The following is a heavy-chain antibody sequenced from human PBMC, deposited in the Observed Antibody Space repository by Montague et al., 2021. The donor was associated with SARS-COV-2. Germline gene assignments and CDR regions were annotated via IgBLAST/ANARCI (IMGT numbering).Heavy chain of an antibody. V-gene: IGHV4-59*01. CDR1: GGSTSNYY. D-gene: IGHD2-15*01. J-gene: IGHJ4*02. Sequence: SETLSLTCSVSGGSTSNYYWTWIRQSPGKGLRWIGYIFYTGSKKFNPSLKTRVSMSLDVSKNHFSLRLSTVAAADTARYYCARAQNICFIANCVNYFDLWGLGALVTVSS. CDR2: IFYTGSK. CDR3: ARAQNICFIANCVNYFDL.